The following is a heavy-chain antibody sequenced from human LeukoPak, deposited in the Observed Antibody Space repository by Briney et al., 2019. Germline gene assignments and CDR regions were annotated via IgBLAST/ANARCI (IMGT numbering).Heavy chain of an antibody. D-gene: IGHD5-18*01. J-gene: IGHJ4*02. CDR3: ARRGYSYDYFDY. V-gene: IGHV4-39*01. CDR2: IYYSGST. Sequence: LETLSLTCTVSGGSISSGNYYWGWIRQPPGKGLEWIGNIYYSGSTYYNPSLKSRVTISVDTSKNQFSLKLSSVTAADTAVYYCARRGYSYDYFDYWGQGTLVTVSS. CDR1: GGSISSGNYY.